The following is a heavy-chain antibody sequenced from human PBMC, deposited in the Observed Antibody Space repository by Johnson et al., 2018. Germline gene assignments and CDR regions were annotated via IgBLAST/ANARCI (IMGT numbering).Heavy chain of an antibody. CDR3: ARATEGWLPFDY. V-gene: IGHV3-33*01. CDR1: GFTFSAFG. J-gene: IGHJ4*02. D-gene: IGHD5-24*01. CDR2: IRSDGTIR. Sequence: QVQLVESGGGVVQPGGSXRLSCAASGFTFSAFGIHWLRQTPGKGLEWVAVIRSDGTIRYDANYVEGRFTISRDNSNNTLYLQMNSLRSEDTAVYYCARATEGWLPFDYWGQGTLVTVSS.